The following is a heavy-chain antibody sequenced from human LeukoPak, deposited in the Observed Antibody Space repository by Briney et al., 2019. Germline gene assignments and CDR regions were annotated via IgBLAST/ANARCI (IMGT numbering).Heavy chain of an antibody. CDR1: GFTFSTYW. V-gene: IGHV3-74*01. D-gene: IGHD5-12*01. CDR3: AKESGYDVDLEY. Sequence: QPGGSLRLSCAGSGFTFSTYWMHWVRQAPGGGLVWVSGINTDGSTTSYADSVKGRFTISRDNAKNTVYLQMSSLRAEDTAVYCCAKESGYDVDLEYWGQGALVTVSS. J-gene: IGHJ4*02. CDR2: INTDGSTT.